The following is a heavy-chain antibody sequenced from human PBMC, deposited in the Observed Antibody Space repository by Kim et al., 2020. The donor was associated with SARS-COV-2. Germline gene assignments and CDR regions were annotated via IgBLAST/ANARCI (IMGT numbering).Heavy chain of an antibody. V-gene: IGHV1-69*13. D-gene: IGHD3-22*01. Sequence: SVKVSCKASGGTFSSYAISWVRQAPGQGLEWMGGIIPIFGTANYAQKFQGRVTITADESTSTAYMELSSLRSEDTAVYYCASPAHYDSSGYLGAFDIWGQGTMVTVSS. CDR1: GGTFSSYA. CDR2: IIPIFGTA. J-gene: IGHJ3*02. CDR3: ASPAHYDSSGYLGAFDI.